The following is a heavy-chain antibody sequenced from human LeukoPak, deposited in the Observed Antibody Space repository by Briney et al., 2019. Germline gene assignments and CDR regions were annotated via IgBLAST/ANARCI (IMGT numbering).Heavy chain of an antibody. CDR1: GGYIITSGHY. V-gene: IGHV4-39*07. D-gene: IGHD4-23*01. Sequence: PPETLSLTCTVSGGYIITSGHYWGWIRQPPGKGLEWIGSIYYTGVISTNPFFRSRMSISVDTSKNQFSLNLTSVPAADAAVYYCARERSSSGGHSWFDPWGQGTLVTVSS. CDR2: IYYTGVI. J-gene: IGHJ5*02. CDR3: ARERSSSGGHSWFDP.